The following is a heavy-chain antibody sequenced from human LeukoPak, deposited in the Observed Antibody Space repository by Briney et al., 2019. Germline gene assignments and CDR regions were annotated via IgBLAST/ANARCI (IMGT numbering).Heavy chain of an antibody. J-gene: IGHJ4*02. CDR2: INHSGST. V-gene: IGHV4-34*01. CDR3: ARAVMVRGVIDY. D-gene: IGHD3-10*01. CDR1: GGSFSGYY. Sequence: SSETLSLTCAVYGGSFSGYYWSWIRQPPGKGLEWIGEINHSGSTNYNPSLKSRVIVSVDTSKNQFSLKLSSVTAADTAVYYCARAVMVRGVIDYWGQGTLVTVFS.